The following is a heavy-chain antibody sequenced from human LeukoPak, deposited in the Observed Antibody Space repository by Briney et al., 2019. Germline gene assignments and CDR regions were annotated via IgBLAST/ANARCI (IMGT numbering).Heavy chain of an antibody. J-gene: IGHJ6*03. Sequence: ASVKVSCKASGYTFTGYYMHWVRQAPRQALEWMGWINPNSCGTDYAQKFQGRVTMTRDTSISTAYMELSRLRSDDTAVYYCARRATYYYDSSGYYSPYYYYYMDVWGKGTTVTVSS. CDR3: ARRATYYYDSSGYYSPYYYYYMDV. CDR1: GYTFTGYY. D-gene: IGHD3-22*01. CDR2: INPNSCGT. V-gene: IGHV1-2*02.